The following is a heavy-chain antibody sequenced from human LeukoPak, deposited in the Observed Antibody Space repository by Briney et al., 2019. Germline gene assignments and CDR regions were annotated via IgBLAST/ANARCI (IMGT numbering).Heavy chain of an antibody. CDR3: AKGRYDSSGYYYFGY. CDR1: GFTFSSYA. Sequence: GGSLRLSCAASGFTFSSYAMSWVRQAPGKGLEWVSAISGSGGSTYYADSVKGRFTISRDNSKNTLYLQMNSLRAEDTAVYYCAKGRYDSSGYYYFGYWGQGTLVTVSS. D-gene: IGHD3-22*01. J-gene: IGHJ4*02. V-gene: IGHV3-23*01. CDR2: ISGSGGST.